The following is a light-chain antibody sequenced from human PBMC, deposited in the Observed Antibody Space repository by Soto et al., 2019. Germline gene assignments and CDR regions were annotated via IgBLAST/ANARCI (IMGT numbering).Light chain of an antibody. CDR2: EVG. V-gene: IGLV2-8*01. CDR3: CSHAGDNTYV. J-gene: IGLJ1*01. CDR1: SDDVGGYNY. Sequence: QSVLTQPPSASGSLGQSVTISCTGTSDDVGGYNYVSWYQPHPGKPPKIMIYEVGNRPKGVPDRFSGSKSGNPAALTVSGPQAEDEAAYYCCSHAGDNTYVFGTGTKVTVL.